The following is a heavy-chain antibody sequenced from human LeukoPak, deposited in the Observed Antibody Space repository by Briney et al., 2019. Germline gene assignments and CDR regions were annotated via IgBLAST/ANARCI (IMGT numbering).Heavy chain of an antibody. CDR3: ARHQGTDMVLWPYNWFDP. CDR1: GGSISSSSYY. Sequence: SETLSLTCTVSGGSISSSSYYWGCTRQPPGKGLEWIGSIYYSGSSYYSPSVKSRVTISVVTSKFHFSLKLSSVTAADTAVYYCARHQGTDMVLWPYNWFDPWGQGTLVTVSS. V-gene: IGHV4-39*01. J-gene: IGHJ5*02. D-gene: IGHD5-18*01. CDR2: IYYSGSS.